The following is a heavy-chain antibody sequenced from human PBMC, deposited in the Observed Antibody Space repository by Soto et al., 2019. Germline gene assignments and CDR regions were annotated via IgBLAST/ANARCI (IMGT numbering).Heavy chain of an antibody. CDR1: GYTFTSYG. CDR2: ISAHNGNT. D-gene: IGHD1-1*01. CDR3: ARGRYGDS. J-gene: IGHJ4*02. V-gene: IGHV1-18*01. Sequence: QVHLVQSGAEVKKPGASVKVSCKASGYTFTSYGITWVRQAPGQGLEWMGWISAHNGNTDYAQKLQGRVIVTRDTSTSTAYMELRSLRSDDTAVYDCARGRYGDSWGQGALVTVSS.